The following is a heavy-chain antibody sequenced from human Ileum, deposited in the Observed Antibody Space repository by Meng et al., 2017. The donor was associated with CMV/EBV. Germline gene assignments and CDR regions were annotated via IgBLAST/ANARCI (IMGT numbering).Heavy chain of an antibody. V-gene: IGHV4-31*03. CDR3: ANYYEGRGGQGP. D-gene: IGHD3-22*01. Sequence: TASGGSIASGHNHWSWIRQRPGMGLEWIASIYNSVTTYYNPSLKSRVTFSLDSSKNQFFLSLSSVTAADTAVYYCANYYEGRGGQGPWGQGTLVTVSS. J-gene: IGHJ5*02. CDR1: GGSIASGHNH. CDR2: IYNSVTT.